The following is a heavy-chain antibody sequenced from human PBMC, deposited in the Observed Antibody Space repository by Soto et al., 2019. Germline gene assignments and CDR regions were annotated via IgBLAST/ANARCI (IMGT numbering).Heavy chain of an antibody. Sequence: ASVKVSCKASGYTFTSYGISWVRQAPGQGLEGMGWISAYNGNTNYAQKLQGRVTMTTDTSTSTAYMELRSLRSYYTAVYYCAGLITSYYFDYWGQGTLVTVSS. V-gene: IGHV1-18*01. D-gene: IGHD1-20*01. J-gene: IGHJ4*02. CDR3: AGLITSYYFDY. CDR2: ISAYNGNT. CDR1: GYTFTSYG.